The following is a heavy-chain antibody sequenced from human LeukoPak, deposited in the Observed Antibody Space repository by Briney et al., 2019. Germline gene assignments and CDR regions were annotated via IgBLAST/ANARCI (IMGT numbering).Heavy chain of an antibody. Sequence: GRSLRLSCAASGFTFSSYSMNWVRQAPGKGLEWVSSISSSSSYIYYADSVKGRFTISRDNAKNSLYLQMNSLRAEDTAVYYCARDNMAAAGSFDYWGQGTLVTVSS. V-gene: IGHV3-21*01. CDR3: ARDNMAAAGSFDY. CDR1: GFTFSSYS. D-gene: IGHD6-13*01. J-gene: IGHJ4*02. CDR2: ISSSSSYI.